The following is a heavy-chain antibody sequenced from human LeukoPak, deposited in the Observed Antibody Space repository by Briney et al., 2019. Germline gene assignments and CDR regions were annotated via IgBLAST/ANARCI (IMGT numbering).Heavy chain of an antibody. CDR1: GGSISSYY. CDR3: ARGNWNYDRIDY. CDR2: IYYSGST. V-gene: IGHV4-59*01. J-gene: IGHJ4*02. D-gene: IGHD1-7*01. Sequence: SETLSLTCTVSGGSISSYYWSWIRQPPGKGLEWIGYIYYSGSTNYNPSLKSRVTISVDTSKNQFSLKLSSVTAADTAVYYCARGNWNYDRIDYWGQGTLVTVSS.